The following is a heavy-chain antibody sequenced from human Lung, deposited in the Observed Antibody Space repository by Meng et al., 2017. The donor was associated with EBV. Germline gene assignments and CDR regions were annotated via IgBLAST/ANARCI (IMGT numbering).Heavy chain of an antibody. J-gene: IGHJ4*02. CDR1: GYTFTTYA. D-gene: IGHD1-26*01. V-gene: IGHV1-18*04. CDR3: ARVEVGITSGDY. Sequence: VQLLQSGAEVKKPGASVKVSCKASGYTFTTYAMHWVRQAPGQRLEWLGWISAYNGDTNYAQTLQGRVTMTTDTSTSTAYMELRSLRSDDTAVYYCARVEVGITSGDYWGQGTLVTASS. CDR2: ISAYNGDT.